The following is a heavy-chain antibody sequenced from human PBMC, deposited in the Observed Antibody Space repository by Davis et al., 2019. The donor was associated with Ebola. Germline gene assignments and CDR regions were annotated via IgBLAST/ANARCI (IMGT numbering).Heavy chain of an antibody. J-gene: IGHJ6*02. CDR2: IYYSGST. CDR3: ARDWRLDSNYYYYYYGMDV. D-gene: IGHD4-11*01. V-gene: IGHV4-59*01. Sequence: MPGGSLRLSCTVSGGSISSYYWSWIRQPPGKGLEWIGYIYYSGSTNYNPSLKSRVTISVDTSKNQFSLKLSSVTAADTAVYYCARDWRLDSNYYYYYYGMDVWGQGTTVTVSS. CDR1: GGSISSYY.